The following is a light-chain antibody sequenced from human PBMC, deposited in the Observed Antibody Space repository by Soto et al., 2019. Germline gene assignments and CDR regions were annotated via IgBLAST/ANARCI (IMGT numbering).Light chain of an antibody. J-gene: IGKJ1*01. CDR3: MQALQTWT. CDR1: QSLLHSNGYNY. Sequence: DIVMTQSPLSLPVTAGEPASISCRSSQSLLHSNGYNYLDWYLPKPGQSPKILIYLGSNRASGVPDRFIGSGSGTDFTLKISRVEAEDVGVDYCMQALQTWTFGQGTKVDIK. V-gene: IGKV2-28*01. CDR2: LGS.